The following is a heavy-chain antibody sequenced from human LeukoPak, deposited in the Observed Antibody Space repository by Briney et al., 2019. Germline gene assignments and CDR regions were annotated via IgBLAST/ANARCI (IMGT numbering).Heavy chain of an antibody. CDR3: AEGGDGSSSGDFDY. D-gene: IGHD6-6*01. Sequence: GSLRLSCAASGFTFSNYAMSWVRQASGKGLEWVSSISDSSGATYYADSVRGRFTISRDNSKNTLYLQMNSLRAEDTAVYYCAEGGDGSSSGDFDYWGRGTLVTVSS. CDR1: GFTFSNYA. V-gene: IGHV3-23*01. J-gene: IGHJ4*02. CDR2: ISDSSGAT.